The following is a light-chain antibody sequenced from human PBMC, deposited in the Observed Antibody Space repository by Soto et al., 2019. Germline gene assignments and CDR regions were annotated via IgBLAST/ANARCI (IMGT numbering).Light chain of an antibody. Sequence: EIVLTQPPGTLSLSPGERATLSCRDSQSVSSSYLAWYQQKPGQAPRVLIYGASSRATGIPDRFSGSGSGTDFNLTISRLEPEDFAVYYCQQYGSSPPNTFGQGTKLEIK. CDR3: QQYGSSPPNT. CDR1: QSVSSSY. V-gene: IGKV3-20*01. J-gene: IGKJ2*01. CDR2: GAS.